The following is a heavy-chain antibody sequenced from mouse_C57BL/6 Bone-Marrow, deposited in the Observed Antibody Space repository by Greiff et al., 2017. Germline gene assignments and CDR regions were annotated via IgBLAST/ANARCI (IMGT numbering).Heavy chain of an antibody. V-gene: IGHV5-4*03. CDR3: AKLFAY. Sequence: EVKLVEPGGGLVKPGGSLKLSCAASGFTFSSYAMPWVRQTPEKRLEWVATISDGGSYTYYPDNVKGRFTISRDNAKNNLYLQMSHLKSEDSAMYYCAKLFAYWGQGTLVTVSA. CDR2: ISDGGSYT. CDR1: GFTFSSYA. J-gene: IGHJ3*01.